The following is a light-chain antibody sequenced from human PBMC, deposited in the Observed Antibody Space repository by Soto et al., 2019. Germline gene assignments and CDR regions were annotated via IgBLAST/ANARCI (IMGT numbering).Light chain of an antibody. Sequence: EIVLTQSPGTMSLSTGERATLSCRASQSVSSSYLSWYQQKPVQAPRLLIYGASSRATGIPDRFSGSGSGTDFTLTISRLEPEDFAVYYCQQYGSSLLTFGGGTKVDIK. CDR2: GAS. CDR1: QSVSSSY. V-gene: IGKV3-20*01. CDR3: QQYGSSLLT. J-gene: IGKJ4*01.